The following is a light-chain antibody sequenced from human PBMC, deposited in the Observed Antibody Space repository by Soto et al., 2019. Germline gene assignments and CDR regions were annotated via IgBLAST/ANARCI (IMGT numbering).Light chain of an antibody. Sequence: EIVLTQSPGTLSLSPGERATLSCRASQSVSSSYLAWYQQKPGQAPRLLIYGASSRATGIPDRFSGSGSGKDFTLTSSRLEPEDFAVYYWQQYGSSPGTFGQGTKLEIK. CDR1: QSVSSSY. V-gene: IGKV3-20*01. CDR3: QQYGSSPGT. J-gene: IGKJ2*01. CDR2: GAS.